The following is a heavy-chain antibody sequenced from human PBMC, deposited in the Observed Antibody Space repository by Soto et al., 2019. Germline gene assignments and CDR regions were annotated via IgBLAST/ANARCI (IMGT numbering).Heavy chain of an antibody. D-gene: IGHD3-10*01. CDR2: IVVGSGNT. Sequence: QMQLVQSGPEVKKPGTSVKVSCKASGFTFTSSAVQWVRQARGQRLEWLGWIVVGSGNTNYAQKFQERVTITRDMSTSTAYMELSSLRSEDTAVYYCAADFPGPSEVIQFGEPYYYYYYGRDVWCQGTTVTVSS. J-gene: IGHJ6*02. V-gene: IGHV1-58*01. CDR3: AADFPGPSEVIQFGEPYYYYYYGRDV. CDR1: GFTFTSSA.